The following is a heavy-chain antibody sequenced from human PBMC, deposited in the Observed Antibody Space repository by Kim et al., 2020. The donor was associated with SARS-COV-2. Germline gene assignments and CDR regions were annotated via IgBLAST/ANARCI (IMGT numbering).Heavy chain of an antibody. CDR3: AREVLPQGAATDYYYYYGMDV. V-gene: IGHV1-2*06. D-gene: IGHD6-13*01. CDR2: INPNSGGT. CDR1: GYTFTGYY. Sequence: ASVKVSCKASGYTFTGYYMHWVRQAPGQGLEWMGRINPNSGGTNYAQKFQGRVTMTRDTSISTAYMELSRLRSDDTTVYYCAREVLPQGAATDYYYYYGMDVWGQGTTVTVSS. J-gene: IGHJ6*02.